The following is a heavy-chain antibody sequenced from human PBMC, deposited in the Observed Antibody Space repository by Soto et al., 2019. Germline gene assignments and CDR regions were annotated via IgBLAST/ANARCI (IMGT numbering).Heavy chain of an antibody. Sequence: QLQLQESGPGLVKPSETLSLTCTVSGGSISSSNYYWGWIRQSPGKGLEWIGNVYYSGSTYYTPSHTSRVTLSVDTSKKQFSLKLSSVTAADTALYYCAGLYDTLTGPTYYFGYWGQGILVTVSS. D-gene: IGHD3-9*01. CDR3: AGLYDTLTGPTYYFGY. CDR1: GGSISSSNYY. V-gene: IGHV4-39*01. CDR2: VYYSGST. J-gene: IGHJ4*02.